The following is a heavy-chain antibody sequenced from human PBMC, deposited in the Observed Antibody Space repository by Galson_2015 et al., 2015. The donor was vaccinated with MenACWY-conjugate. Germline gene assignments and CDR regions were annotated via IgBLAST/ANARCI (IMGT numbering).Heavy chain of an antibody. D-gene: IGHD6-13*01. Sequence: SLRLSCAASGFTFSSYAMTWVRQAPGRGLEWVSTISGSGSFSCYPDSVEGRFSISRDNSRNTLHLQMNSLRADDTAVYYCARRSSGSSYYFDYWGQGTLVTVSS. J-gene: IGHJ4*02. CDR2: ISGSGSFS. CDR3: ARRSSGSSYYFDY. V-gene: IGHV3-23*01. CDR1: GFTFSSYA.